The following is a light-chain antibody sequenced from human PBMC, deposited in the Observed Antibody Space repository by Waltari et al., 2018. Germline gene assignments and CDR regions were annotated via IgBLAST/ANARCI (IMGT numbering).Light chain of an antibody. V-gene: IGKV3-20*01. CDR2: VAS. CDR1: QSVSRT. Sequence: VMTQSLGTPSLSPGERATLSCRASQSVSRTLAWYQQKPGQALRLLIYVASTRDTGFPDRFSGSGSGTDFSLTISRLEPEDFAVYYCQHYVKLQVTFGQGTKVEIK. CDR3: QHYVKLQVT. J-gene: IGKJ1*01.